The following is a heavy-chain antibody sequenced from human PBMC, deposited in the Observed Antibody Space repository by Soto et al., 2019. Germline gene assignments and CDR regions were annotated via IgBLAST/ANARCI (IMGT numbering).Heavy chain of an antibody. CDR1: GFTVSTNY. D-gene: IGHD6-19*01. CDR3: AREGSGWAGFDY. V-gene: IGHV3-53*01. CDR2: IYSGGST. Sequence: EVQLVESGGGLIQPGGSLRLSCAASGFTVSTNYMSWVRQAPGKGLEWVSVIYSGGSTYFADSVKGRFTISRDISKNTLYLHMNSLRAEDTAVYYCAREGSGWAGFDYWGQGTLVTVSS. J-gene: IGHJ4*02.